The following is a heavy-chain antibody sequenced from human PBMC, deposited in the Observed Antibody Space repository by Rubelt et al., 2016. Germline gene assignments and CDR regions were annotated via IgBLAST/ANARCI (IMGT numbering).Heavy chain of an antibody. CDR3: ASTMVRGVIVFDY. CDR2: IIPILGIA. D-gene: IGHD3-10*01. CDR1: GGTFSSYA. Sequence: QVQLVQSGAEVKKPGASVKVSCKASGGTFSSYAISWVRQAPGQGLEWMGRIIPILGIANYAQKFQGRVTITADKSTSTAYMELSSLRSEDTAVYYCASTMVRGVIVFDYWGQGTLVTVSS. J-gene: IGHJ4*02. V-gene: IGHV1-69*04.